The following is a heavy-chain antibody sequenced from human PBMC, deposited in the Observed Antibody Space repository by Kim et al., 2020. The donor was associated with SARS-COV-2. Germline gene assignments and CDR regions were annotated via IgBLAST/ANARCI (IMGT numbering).Heavy chain of an antibody. Sequence: KYSQRFQGRVTLTRDTSANTAYMELSSLRSEDTAVYYCARGISDFFYSMDVWGQGTTVTVSS. CDR3: ARGISDFFYSMDV. V-gene: IGHV1-3*01. J-gene: IGHJ6*02.